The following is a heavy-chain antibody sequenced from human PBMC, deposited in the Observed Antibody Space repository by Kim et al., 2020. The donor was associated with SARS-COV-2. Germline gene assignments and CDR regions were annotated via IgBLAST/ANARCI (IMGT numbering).Heavy chain of an antibody. V-gene: IGHV1-3*01. Sequence: ASVKVSCKASGYIFTAYSLHWVRQAPGQRHEWMGWINVGSGKTKYSQHFQGRVTITRDTSARTAYMELSSLRSEDTAVYYCARDGGHDYGDYFDDWGQGSLVTVST. CDR1: GYIFTAYS. CDR3: ARDGGHDYGDYFDD. CDR2: INVGSGKT. J-gene: IGHJ4*02. D-gene: IGHD4-17*01.